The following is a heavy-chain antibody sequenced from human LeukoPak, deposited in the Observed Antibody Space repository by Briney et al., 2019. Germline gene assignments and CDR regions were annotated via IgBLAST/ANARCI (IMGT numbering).Heavy chain of an antibody. Sequence: PSETLSLTCTVSGGSISSYYWSWIRQPPGKGLEWIGYIYYSGSTNYNPSLKSRVTISVDTSKNQFPLKLSSVTAADTAVYYCARHVRTTVTTNYYYYGMDVWGQGTTVTVSS. CDR2: IYYSGST. D-gene: IGHD4-17*01. CDR1: GGSISSYY. J-gene: IGHJ6*02. V-gene: IGHV4-59*08. CDR3: ARHVRTTVTTNYYYYGMDV.